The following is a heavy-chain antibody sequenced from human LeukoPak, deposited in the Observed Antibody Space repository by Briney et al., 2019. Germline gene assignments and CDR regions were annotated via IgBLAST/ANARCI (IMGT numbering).Heavy chain of an antibody. J-gene: IGHJ4*02. CDR3: AKGDSSAYYGAPDY. D-gene: IGHD3-22*01. V-gene: IGHV3-9*03. CDR1: GSTFDDYG. Sequence: GGSLRLSCAASGSTFDDYGMQWVRQVPGKRLEWVSGINWNSGSIGYADSVKGRFTISRDNAKNSPYLQMNSLRAEDMALYYCAKGDSSAYYGAPDYWGQGTLVTVSS. CDR2: INWNSGSI.